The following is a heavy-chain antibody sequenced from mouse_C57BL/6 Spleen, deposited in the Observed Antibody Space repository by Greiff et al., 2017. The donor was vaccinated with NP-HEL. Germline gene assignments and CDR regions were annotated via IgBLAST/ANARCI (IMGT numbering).Heavy chain of an antibody. V-gene: IGHV1-82*01. CDR2: IYPGDGDT. J-gene: IGHJ4*01. Sequence: VQLQQSGPELVKPGASVKISCKASGYAFSSSWMNWVKQRPGKGLEWIGRIYPGDGDTNYNGKFKGKATLTSDKSSSTAYMHLSSLTSEDSAVYFCAREDYAMDYWGQGTSVTVSS. CDR3: AREDYAMDY. CDR1: GYAFSSSW.